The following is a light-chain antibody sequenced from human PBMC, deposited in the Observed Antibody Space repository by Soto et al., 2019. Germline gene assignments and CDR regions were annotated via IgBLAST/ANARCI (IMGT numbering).Light chain of an antibody. J-gene: IGKJ5*01. CDR1: QSVSSY. CDR3: HQRNQ. CDR2: DST. V-gene: IGKV3-11*01. Sequence: EIVMTQSPATLSVSRVEIATLSCRASQSVSSYLAWYQQKPGQAPRLLIYDSTNRAAGIPARLSGSRSGTDFTLTISSVEPEDFAMYYCHQRNQFGQGTRLEIK.